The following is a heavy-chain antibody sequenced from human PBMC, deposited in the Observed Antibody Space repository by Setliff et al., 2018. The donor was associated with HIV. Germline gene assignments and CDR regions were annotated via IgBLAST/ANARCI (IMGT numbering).Heavy chain of an antibody. CDR3: ANAFGYCSGGSCPFLMDV. CDR2: IRYDGDSK. Sequence: GGSLRLSCAASGFTFSGYGMYWVRQAPGKGLEWVAFIRYDGDSKYYADSVKGRFTSSRDNSKNTLYLQMNSLRAKDAAVYYCANAFGYCSGGSCPFLMDVRGKGTTVTVSS. J-gene: IGHJ6*03. V-gene: IGHV3-30*02. CDR1: GFTFSGYG. D-gene: IGHD2-15*01.